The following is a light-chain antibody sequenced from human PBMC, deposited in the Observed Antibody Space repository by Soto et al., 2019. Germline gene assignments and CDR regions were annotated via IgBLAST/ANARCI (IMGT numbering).Light chain of an antibody. CDR2: AAS. V-gene: IGKV1-39*01. Sequence: DIQMTQSPSSLSASVGDRVTITCRASQSISSYLNWYQQKPGKAPKVLIYAASSLQSGVPSRFSGSGSGTEFTLTISSLQPDDFATYYCQQYNSYSATFGQGTKVDIK. CDR3: QQYNSYSAT. CDR1: QSISSY. J-gene: IGKJ1*01.